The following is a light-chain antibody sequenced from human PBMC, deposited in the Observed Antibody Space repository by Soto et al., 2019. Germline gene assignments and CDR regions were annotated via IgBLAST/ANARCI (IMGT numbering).Light chain of an antibody. V-gene: IGKV3-20*01. Sequence: EIVLTQSPGTLSLSPGERATLSCRASQSVSSSYLAWYQQKPGQAPRLRIYGASSRPTGIPARFSGSGSGTYFTLPISRLEPEDFAVYYCQQYGSSHRAFGQGPKVDIK. CDR1: QSVSSSY. J-gene: IGKJ1*01. CDR2: GAS. CDR3: QQYGSSHRA.